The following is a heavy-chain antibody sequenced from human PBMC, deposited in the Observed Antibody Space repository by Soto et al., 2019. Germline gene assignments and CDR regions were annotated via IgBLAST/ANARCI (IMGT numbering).Heavy chain of an antibody. CDR1: GYTFTNYG. V-gene: IGHV1-18*01. CDR3: ARAQTPTASDY. J-gene: IGHJ4*02. D-gene: IGHD5-18*01. Sequence: QVQLVQSGAEVKKPGASVKVSCKTSGYTFTNYGITWVRQAPGQGLEWVGWINTYNGNTNYTQKVQGRVAMTTDTSTDTAYLEVKSLRVDDTAGFYCARAQTPTASDYWGQGSLVTVSS. CDR2: INTYNGNT.